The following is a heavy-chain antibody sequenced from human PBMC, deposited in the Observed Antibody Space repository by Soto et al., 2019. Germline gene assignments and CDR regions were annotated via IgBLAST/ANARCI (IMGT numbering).Heavy chain of an antibody. V-gene: IGHV3-48*02. CDR1: GFTFSAYS. CDR3: ARDNGMAGSFDP. D-gene: IGHD2-8*01. J-gene: IGHJ5*02. CDR2: ITAGSNTI. Sequence: QVVESGGGLVQPGGSLRLSCAASGFTFSAYSMNWARQAPGKGLEWVSYITAGSNTIFYADSVKGRFTISRDNAKNSVYLQMNSLRDDDTAVYYCARDNGMAGSFDPWGPGTLVIVSS.